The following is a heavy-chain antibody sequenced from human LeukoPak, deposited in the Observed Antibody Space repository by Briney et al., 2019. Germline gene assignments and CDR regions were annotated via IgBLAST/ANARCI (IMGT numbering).Heavy chain of an antibody. J-gene: IGHJ4*02. CDR3: ARDSGYCSSTSCYNYFDY. Sequence: GGSLRLSCAASGFTFSNYWMHWVRQAPGKRLVWVSRINSDGSSTSYADSVKGRFTISRDNAKNTLYVQMNSLRAEDTAVYYCARDSGYCSSTSCYNYFDYWGQGTLVTVSS. D-gene: IGHD2-2*02. CDR1: GFTFSNYW. CDR2: INSDGSST. V-gene: IGHV3-74*01.